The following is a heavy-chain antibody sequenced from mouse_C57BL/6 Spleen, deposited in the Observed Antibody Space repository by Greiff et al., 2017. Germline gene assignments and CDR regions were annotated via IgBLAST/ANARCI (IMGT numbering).Heavy chain of an antibody. D-gene: IGHD2-2*01. J-gene: IGHJ4*01. CDR3: ARGYYGYTLYAMDY. CDR2: INPNNGGT. CDR1: GYTFTDYY. V-gene: IGHV1-26*01. Sequence: VQLQQSGPELVKPGASVKISCKASGYTFTDYYMNWVKQSHGKSLEWIGDINPNNGGTSYNQKFKGKATLTVDKSSSTAYMELRSLTSEDSAVYYCARGYYGYTLYAMDYWGQGTSVTVSS.